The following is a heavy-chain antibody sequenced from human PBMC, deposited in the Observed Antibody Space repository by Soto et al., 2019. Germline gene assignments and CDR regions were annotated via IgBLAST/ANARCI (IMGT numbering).Heavy chain of an antibody. J-gene: IGHJ5*02. CDR1: GGSISSGDYY. Sequence: KASETLSLTCTVSGGSISSGDYYWSWIRQPPGKGLEWIGYIYYSGSTYYNPSLKSRVTISVDTSKNQFSLKLSSVTAADTAVYYCARLLWFGELKGWFDPWGQGTLVTVS. D-gene: IGHD3-10*01. CDR2: IYYSGST. V-gene: IGHV4-30-4*01. CDR3: ARLLWFGELKGWFDP.